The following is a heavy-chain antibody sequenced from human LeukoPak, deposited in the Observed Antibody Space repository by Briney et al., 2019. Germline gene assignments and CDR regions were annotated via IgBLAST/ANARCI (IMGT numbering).Heavy chain of an antibody. V-gene: IGHV1-69*04. CDR1: GGTFSSYA. CDR3: ARDDCSGGSCYENYFDY. CDR2: IIPILGIA. D-gene: IGHD2-15*01. Sequence: ASAKVSCKASGGTFSSYAISWVRQAPGQGLEWMGRIIPILGIANYAQKFQGRVTITADKSTSTAYMELSSLRSEDTAVYYCARDDCSGGSCYENYFDYWGQGTLVTVSS. J-gene: IGHJ4*02.